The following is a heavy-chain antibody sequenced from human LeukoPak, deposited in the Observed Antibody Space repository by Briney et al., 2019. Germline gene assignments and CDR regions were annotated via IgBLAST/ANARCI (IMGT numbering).Heavy chain of an antibody. J-gene: IGHJ4*02. V-gene: IGHV4-39*07. D-gene: IGHD6-13*01. Sequence: SETLSLTCTVSGGSISSSSYYWGWIRQPPGKGLEWIGSIYHSGSTYYNPSLKSRVTISVDTSKNKFSLKLRSVTAADTAVYYCARGGYSSSWYEEGDFDYWGQGTLVTVSS. CDR1: GGSISSSSYY. CDR2: IYHSGST. CDR3: ARGGYSSSWYEEGDFDY.